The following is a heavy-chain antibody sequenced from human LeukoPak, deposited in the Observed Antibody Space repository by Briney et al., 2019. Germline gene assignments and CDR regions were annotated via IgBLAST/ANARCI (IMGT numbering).Heavy chain of an antibody. CDR3: ARGQYSSGWYQY. CDR1: GGSFSNDY. J-gene: IGHJ4*02. CDR2: INHSGST. V-gene: IGHV4-34*01. Sequence: SETLSLTCAVYGGSFSNDYWSWIRQPPGKGLEWIGEINHSGSTNYNPSLKSRDTISEDTSKNQFSLKLSSVTAADTAVYYCARGQYSSGWYQYWGQGTLVTVSS. D-gene: IGHD6-19*01.